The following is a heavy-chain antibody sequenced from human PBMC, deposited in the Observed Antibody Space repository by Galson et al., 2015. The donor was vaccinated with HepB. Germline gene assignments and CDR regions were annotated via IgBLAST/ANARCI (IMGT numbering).Heavy chain of an antibody. Sequence: SLRLSCAASGFTFSGYSMNWVRQAPGKGLEWVSYISSSSTTIYYADSVKGRFTISRDNAKNALCLQLNSLRTDDTAVYYCARDSPRGSSNSLYNWLDPWGQGTLVTVSS. D-gene: IGHD6-13*01. CDR2: ISSSSTTI. CDR3: ARDSPRGSSNSLYNWLDP. V-gene: IGHV3-48*01. CDR1: GFTFSGYS. J-gene: IGHJ5*02.